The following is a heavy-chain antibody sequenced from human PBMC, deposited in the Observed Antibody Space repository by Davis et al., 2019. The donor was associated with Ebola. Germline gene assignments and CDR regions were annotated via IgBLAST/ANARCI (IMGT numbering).Heavy chain of an antibody. CDR1: GFIFSSYD. V-gene: IGHV3-30-3*01. D-gene: IGHD2-15*01. CDR2: ISYDGSRE. Sequence: PGGSLRLSCAASGFIFSSYDMHWVRQAPGKGLEWLALISYDGSREYYADSVKGRFTISRDNSKNTLFLQMNALRSEDTAVYYCTRDLGAYCNADRCYSDGFDPWGQGTLVTVSS. CDR3: TRDLGAYCNADRCYSDGFDP. J-gene: IGHJ5*02.